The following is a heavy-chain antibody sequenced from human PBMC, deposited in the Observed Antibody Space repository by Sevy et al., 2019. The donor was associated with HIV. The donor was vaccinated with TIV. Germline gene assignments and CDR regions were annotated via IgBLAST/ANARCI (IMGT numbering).Heavy chain of an antibody. V-gene: IGHV4-34*01. Sequence: SETLSLTCAVYGGSFSGYYWSWIRQPPGKGLEWIGEINHSGSTNYNPSLKSRVTISVDTSKNQFSLKLSSVTAADTAVYYCARGSVDFWSGAYLFDCWGQGTLVTVSS. D-gene: IGHD3-3*01. CDR3: ARGSVDFWSGAYLFDC. CDR1: GGSFSGYY. J-gene: IGHJ4*02. CDR2: INHSGST.